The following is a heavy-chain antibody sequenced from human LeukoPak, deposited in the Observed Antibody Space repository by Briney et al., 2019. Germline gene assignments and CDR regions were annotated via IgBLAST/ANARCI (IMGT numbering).Heavy chain of an antibody. CDR3: VRGIDTTGYFNY. V-gene: IGHV7-4-1*02. CDR1: GHTFTTYP. J-gene: IGHJ4*02. D-gene: IGHD3-22*01. CDR2: IDTNTGSP. Sequence: ASVKVSCKASGHTFTTYPINWVRQAPGQGLEWMGWIDTNTGSPTYAQGLTGRFVLSLDTSVSTAFLQINSLKAEDTALYYCVRGIDTTGYFNYWGQGTLVTVSS.